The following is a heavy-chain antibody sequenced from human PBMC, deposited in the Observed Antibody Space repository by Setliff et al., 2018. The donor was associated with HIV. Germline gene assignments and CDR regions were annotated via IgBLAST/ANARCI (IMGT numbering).Heavy chain of an antibody. CDR3: ARGPFVLRFLERLVYFDY. J-gene: IGHJ4*02. V-gene: IGHV4-31*02. Sequence: TLSLTCSVSGGSISSSGYYWSWIRQHPGKGLDWIGRVYCSGSTDYNPPLQSRATLSIDTSKNQFSLKLTPVIAADTAIYYCARGPFVLRFLERLVYFDYWGQGKLVTSPQ. CDR2: VYCSGST. CDR1: GGSISSSGYY. D-gene: IGHD3-3*01.